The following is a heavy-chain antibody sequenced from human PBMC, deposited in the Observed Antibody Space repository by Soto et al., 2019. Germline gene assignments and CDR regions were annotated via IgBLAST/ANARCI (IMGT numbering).Heavy chain of an antibody. CDR2: ISYDGSNK. Sequence: GGSLRLSCAASGFTFSSYAMNWVRQAPGKGLEWVALISYDGSNKYYADSVEGRFTISRDGSENALFLQMDSLGAADTAVYYCGRCTSTSCHLGSDYWGQGTLVTVSS. J-gene: IGHJ4*02. CDR1: GFTFSSYA. V-gene: IGHV3-30-3*01. D-gene: IGHD2-2*01. CDR3: GRCTSTSCHLGSDY.